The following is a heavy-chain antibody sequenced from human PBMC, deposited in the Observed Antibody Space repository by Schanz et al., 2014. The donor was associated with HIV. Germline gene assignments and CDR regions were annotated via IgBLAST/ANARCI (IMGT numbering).Heavy chain of an antibody. Sequence: VQLVESGVGLVNPGGSLRLSCVASGFTFNNAWMNWVRQAPGKGLEWVAGISYDGSNKYYADSVKGRFTISRDNSKNTLYLQMNSLRAEDTAVYYCAKDPNDREKAFDYWGQGTLVTVSS. J-gene: IGHJ4*02. CDR3: AKDPNDREKAFDY. CDR2: ISYDGSNK. CDR1: GFTFNNAW. D-gene: IGHD3-22*01. V-gene: IGHV3-30*18.